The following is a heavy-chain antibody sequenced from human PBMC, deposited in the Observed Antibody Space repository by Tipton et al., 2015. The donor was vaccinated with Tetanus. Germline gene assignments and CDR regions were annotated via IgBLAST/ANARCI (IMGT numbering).Heavy chain of an antibody. Sequence: QSGAEVKKPGSSVKVSCKASGGTFSSYAISWVRQAPGQGLEWMGGIIPIFGTANYAQKFQGRVTITADKSTSTAYMELSSLRSEDTAVYYCAQTPESYCGGDCYDYYFDYWGQGTLVTVSS. CDR1: GGTFSSYA. D-gene: IGHD2-21*02. J-gene: IGHJ4*02. V-gene: IGHV1-69*06. CDR2: IIPIFGTA. CDR3: AQTPESYCGGDCYDYYFDY.